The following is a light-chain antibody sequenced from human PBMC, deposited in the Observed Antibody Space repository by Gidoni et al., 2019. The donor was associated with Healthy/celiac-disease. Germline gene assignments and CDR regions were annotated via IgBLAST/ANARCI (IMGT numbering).Light chain of an antibody. CDR2: EVS. J-gene: IGLJ2*01. CDR1: SSYVGGYNY. CDR3: SSYAGSNNVV. Sequence: QSALTQPPSASGSPGQSVTISCTGTSSYVGGYNYVSWYQQHPGKAPKLMIYEVSKRTSGVPDRSSGSKSGNTASLTVSGLQAEDEADYYCSSYAGSNNVVFGGGTKLTVL. V-gene: IGLV2-8*01.